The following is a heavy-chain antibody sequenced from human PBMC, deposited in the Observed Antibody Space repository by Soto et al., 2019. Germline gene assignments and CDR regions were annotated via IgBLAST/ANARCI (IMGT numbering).Heavy chain of an antibody. CDR3: AHPRGYGVFDAYDI. V-gene: IGHV3-23*01. D-gene: IGHD4-17*01. Sequence: GGSLRLSCVASGFTFSTYAMSWVRQASGKGLEWVSALTPSGGETYYADSVKGRFTISRDNSMNALYLQMNSLRIEDTAVYYCAHPRGYGVFDAYDIWGQGTMVTVSS. J-gene: IGHJ3*02. CDR2: LTPSGGET. CDR1: GFTFSTYA.